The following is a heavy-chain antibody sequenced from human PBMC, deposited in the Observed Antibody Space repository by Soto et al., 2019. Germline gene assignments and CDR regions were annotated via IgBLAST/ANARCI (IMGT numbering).Heavy chain of an antibody. V-gene: IGHV4-30-2*01. CDR1: GCSITSGNSYS. J-gene: IGHJ5*02. D-gene: IGHD3-10*01. Sequence: QLQLQESGSGLVKPSQTLSLTCAVSGCSITSGNSYSWSWFRQPPRKRLEWIESISHTGSTSYNPYIRSPSSMSVYKSTNQFSPEVSSVAAAAMGVYYCDRAVAPYFGTWFDLWGQGTLVTVSS. CDR2: ISHTGST. CDR3: DRAVAPYFGTWFDL.